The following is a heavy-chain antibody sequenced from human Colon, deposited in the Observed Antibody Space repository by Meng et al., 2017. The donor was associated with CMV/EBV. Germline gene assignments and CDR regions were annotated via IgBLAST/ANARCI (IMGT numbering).Heavy chain of an antibody. D-gene: IGHD3-16*01. CDR3: ARQLNGDLGQDGFDF. V-gene: IGHV4-39*07. Sequence: SCTVSGDSISGSSYYWGWIRQSPSKRLEWIGSVYYSGSTFYNPSLQSRLTVSVDTSKNQFSLKLTSVTAADTAVYYCARQLNGDLGQDGFDFWGQGTRVTVSS. J-gene: IGHJ3*01. CDR1: GDSISGSSYY. CDR2: VYYSGST.